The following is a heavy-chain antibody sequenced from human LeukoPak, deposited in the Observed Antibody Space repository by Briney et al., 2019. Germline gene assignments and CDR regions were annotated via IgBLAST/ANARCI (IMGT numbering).Heavy chain of an antibody. V-gene: IGHV3-64D*08. CDR1: GFTFNTHT. J-gene: IGHJ3*02. Sequence: PGGSLRLSCSAFGFTFNTHTMHWVRRAPGTGLEFVSAIDSTGGYTYYADSVKGRFTISTDNPQNTLFLQMSSLRAEDTALYYCVKDRGGTFVFDIWGEGTMVSVSS. D-gene: IGHD2-15*01. CDR3: VKDRGGTFVFDI. CDR2: IDSTGGYT.